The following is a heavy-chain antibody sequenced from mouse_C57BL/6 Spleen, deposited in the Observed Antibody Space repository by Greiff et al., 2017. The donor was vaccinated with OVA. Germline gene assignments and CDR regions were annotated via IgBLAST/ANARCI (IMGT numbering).Heavy chain of an antibody. Sequence: VQLQQPGAELVKPGASVKMSCKASGYTFTSYWITWVKQRPGQGLEWIGDIYPGSGSTNYNEKSKSKATLTVDTSSSTAYMQLSSLTSEDSAVYYCAREGDLLWSAWFAYWGQGTLVTVSA. CDR3: AREGDLLWSAWFAY. CDR1: GYTFTSYW. V-gene: IGHV1-55*01. J-gene: IGHJ3*01. D-gene: IGHD2-1*01. CDR2: IYPGSGST.